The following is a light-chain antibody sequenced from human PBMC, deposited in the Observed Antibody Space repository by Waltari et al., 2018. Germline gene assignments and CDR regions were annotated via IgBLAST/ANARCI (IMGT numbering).Light chain of an antibody. Sequence: DTVMTQSPATLSVSPGEGATLSCRASQTTYTNLAWYQQNPGKVPRLLIYGSSTRATGIPARFSGSGSGTEFTLTISSLQSEDFAVYYCQQYSRWPLTFGGGTKVEIK. CDR1: QTTYTN. CDR3: QQYSRWPLT. J-gene: IGKJ4*01. CDR2: GSS. V-gene: IGKV3-15*01.